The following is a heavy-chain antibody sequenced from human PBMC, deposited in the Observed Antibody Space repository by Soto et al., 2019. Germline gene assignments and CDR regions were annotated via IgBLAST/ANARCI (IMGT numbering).Heavy chain of an antibody. CDR2: ISAYNGNT. Sequence: QVQLVQSGGEVKKPGASVKVSCKTSGYSFTTYGISWVRQAPGQGLEWMGWISAYNGNTNYAQKLKDRVTMTTDTSTSTAYMELSSLRSDDTAVYYCAREGPAPYYYYGMDVWGQGSTVTVSS. CDR3: AREGPAPYYYYGMDV. V-gene: IGHV1-18*01. CDR1: GYSFTTYG. J-gene: IGHJ6*02.